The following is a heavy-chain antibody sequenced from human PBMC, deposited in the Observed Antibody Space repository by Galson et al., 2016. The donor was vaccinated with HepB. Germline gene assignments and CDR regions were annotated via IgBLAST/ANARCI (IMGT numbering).Heavy chain of an antibody. CDR1: GFTFSSYA. CDR3: ARDGRGYTGFDY. D-gene: IGHD3-16*02. CDR2: ISYNGRDK. Sequence: SLRLSCAASGFTFSSYAMHWVRQAPGKGLEWVAVISYNGRDKYFADSVKGRFTISRDNSKSTLYLQMNSLRAEDTAVYYCARDGRGYTGFDYWGQGTLVTVSS. V-gene: IGHV3-30*04. J-gene: IGHJ4*02.